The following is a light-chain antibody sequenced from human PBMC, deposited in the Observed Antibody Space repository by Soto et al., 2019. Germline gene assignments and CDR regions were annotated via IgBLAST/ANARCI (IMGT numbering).Light chain of an antibody. CDR1: SSDIGGYHY. Sequence: QSALTQPASVSGCPGQSITISCTGTSSDIGGYHYVYWFQQHPGKAPKLMIYDVSTRPSGVSDRFSGSKSGNTASLTISGLQAEDEADYYCSSYTSGITVVFGGGTKLTVL. CDR3: SSYTSGITVV. CDR2: DVS. J-gene: IGLJ2*01. V-gene: IGLV2-14*01.